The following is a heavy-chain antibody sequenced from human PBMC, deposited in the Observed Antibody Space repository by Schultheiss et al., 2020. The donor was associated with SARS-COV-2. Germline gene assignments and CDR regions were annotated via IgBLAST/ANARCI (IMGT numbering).Heavy chain of an antibody. Sequence: GGSLRLSCAASGFTFSSYSMNWVRQAPGKGLEWVSSISSSSSYIYYADSVKGRFTVSRDNSKNTLYLQMNSLRAEDTAVYYCAKMDTAMVIGAFDIWGQGTMVTVSS. CDR1: GFTFSSYS. J-gene: IGHJ3*02. D-gene: IGHD5-18*01. CDR3: AKMDTAMVIGAFDI. V-gene: IGHV3-21*04. CDR2: ISSSSSYI.